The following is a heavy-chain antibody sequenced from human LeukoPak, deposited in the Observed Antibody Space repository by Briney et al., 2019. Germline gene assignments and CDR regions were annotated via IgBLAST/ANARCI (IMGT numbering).Heavy chain of an antibody. CDR1: GFTLSDYY. Sequence: GGSLRLSCAASGFTLSDYYMSWIRQAPGKGLEWVSYISGSSPTMYYADSVKGRFSISRDNAKNSLYLQMNSLRAEDTAMYYCAREYTSGSYYIDYWGQGTLVTVSS. CDR2: ISGSSPTM. V-gene: IGHV3-11*01. CDR3: AREYTSGSYYIDY. J-gene: IGHJ4*02. D-gene: IGHD3-10*01.